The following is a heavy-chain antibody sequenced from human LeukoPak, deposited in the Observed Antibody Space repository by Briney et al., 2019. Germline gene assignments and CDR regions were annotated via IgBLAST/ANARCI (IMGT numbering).Heavy chain of an antibody. CDR3: AKDKQDV. CDR1: AFTFSSYG. Sequence: GGSLRLSCAASAFTFSSYGMQCVSQADNKVLEWVAVISYDGSNKYYAGSVKDRFTISRDNSKNTLYLQMNSLRAEDTAVYYYAKDKQDVWGQGTTVTVSS. CDR2: ISYDGSNK. J-gene: IGHJ6*02. V-gene: IGHV3-30*18.